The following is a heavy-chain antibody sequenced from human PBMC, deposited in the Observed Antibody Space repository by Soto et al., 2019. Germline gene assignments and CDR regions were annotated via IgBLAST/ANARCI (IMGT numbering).Heavy chain of an antibody. V-gene: IGHV3-30-3*01. J-gene: IGHJ5*02. CDR1: GFTFSSYA. CDR3: ARDGTSRYCSGGSCSAPLAP. D-gene: IGHD2-15*01. Sequence: QVQLVESGGGVVQPGRSLRLSCAASGFTFSSYAMHWVRQAPGKGLEWVAVISYDGSNKYYADSVKGRLTISRDNSKNTLYRQMNSLRAEDTAVYYCARDGTSRYCSGGSCSAPLAPRGQGTLVTVSS. CDR2: ISYDGSNK.